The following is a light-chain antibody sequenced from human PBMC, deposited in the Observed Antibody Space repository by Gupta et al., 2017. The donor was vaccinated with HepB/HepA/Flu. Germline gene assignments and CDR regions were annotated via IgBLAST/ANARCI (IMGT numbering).Light chain of an antibody. CDR2: DAS. CDR3: QQEDNLPYT. Sequence: DIQMTQSPSSLSASVGDRVTITCQASQDISNYLNWYQQKPGKAPILLIYDASNLETGVPSRFSGSGSGTDFTFTISRLQPEDIATYYCQQEDNLPYTFGQGTKLEIK. V-gene: IGKV1-33*01. CDR1: QDISNY. J-gene: IGKJ2*01.